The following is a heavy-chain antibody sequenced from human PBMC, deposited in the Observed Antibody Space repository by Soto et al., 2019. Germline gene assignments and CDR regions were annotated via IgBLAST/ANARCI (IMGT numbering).Heavy chain of an antibody. CDR2: IKSKTDGGTT. D-gene: IGHD6-13*01. J-gene: IGHJ4*02. CDR3: ISSAEAAAVTVDY. V-gene: IGHV3-15*01. CDR1: GFTFSNAW. Sequence: LRLSCAASGFTFSNAWMSWVRQAPGKGLEWVGRIKSKTDGGTTDYAAPVKGRFTISRDDSKNTLYLQMNSLKTEDTAVYYCISSAEAAAVTVDYWGQGTLVTVSS.